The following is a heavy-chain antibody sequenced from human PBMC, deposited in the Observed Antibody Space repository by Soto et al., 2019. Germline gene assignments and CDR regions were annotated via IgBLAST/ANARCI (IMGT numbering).Heavy chain of an antibody. D-gene: IGHD3-9*01. V-gene: IGHV4-59*11. J-gene: IGHJ3*02. CDR1: GGSIGSQY. CDR2: LHFRGYT. Sequence: TLSLTCTVSGGSIGSQYWTWVRQSPGKGLEWIGHLHFRGYTNYNPSLKSRVTISVDTSKNQFSLKLSSVTAADTAVYYCARDYDILTGPTRRGAFDIWGQGIMVTVSS. CDR3: ARDYDILTGPTRRGAFDI.